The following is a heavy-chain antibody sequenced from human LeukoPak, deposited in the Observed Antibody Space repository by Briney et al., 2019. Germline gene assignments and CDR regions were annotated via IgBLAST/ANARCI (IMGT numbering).Heavy chain of an antibody. CDR1: GGSISSSNW. CDR3: ARQPDYYDSSGSYAFDI. D-gene: IGHD3-22*01. Sequence: SGTLSLTCAVSGGSISSSNWWSWVRQPPGKGLEWIGEIYHSGSTNYNPSLKTRVPISVDTSKNQFSLKLSSVTAADTAVYYCARQPDYYDSSGSYAFDIWGQGTMVTVSS. CDR2: IYHSGST. J-gene: IGHJ3*02. V-gene: IGHV4-4*02.